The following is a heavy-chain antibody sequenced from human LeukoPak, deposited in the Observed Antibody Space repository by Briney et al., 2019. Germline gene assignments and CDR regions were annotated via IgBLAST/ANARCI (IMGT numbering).Heavy chain of an antibody. V-gene: IGHV4-59*08. Sequence: PSETLSLTCTVSGGSISNYYWSWLRQPPGKKLEWIGYISHSGTTSYSPSLKSRVTLSIDTSNNQLSLKLSSVTAADTAVYYCARVIGYCSSTSCFGYFDYWGQGTLVAVSS. CDR1: GGSISNYY. D-gene: IGHD2-2*01. CDR2: ISHSGTT. J-gene: IGHJ4*02. CDR3: ARVIGYCSSTSCFGYFDY.